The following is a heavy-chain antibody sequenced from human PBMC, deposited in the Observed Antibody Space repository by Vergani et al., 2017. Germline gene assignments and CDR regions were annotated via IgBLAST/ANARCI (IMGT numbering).Heavy chain of an antibody. CDR3: ARLRPLSSGPLTDYYYGMDV. V-gene: IGHV1-69*04. J-gene: IGHJ6*02. D-gene: IGHD3-22*01. Sequence: QVQLVQSGAEVKKPGSSVKVSCKASGGTFSSYAISWVRQAPGQGLEWMGRIIPILGIANYAQKFQGRVTMTADKSTSTASLELSSLRSEDTAVYYCARLRPLSSGPLTDYYYGMDVWGQGTTVTVSS. CDR2: IIPILGIA. CDR1: GGTFSSYA.